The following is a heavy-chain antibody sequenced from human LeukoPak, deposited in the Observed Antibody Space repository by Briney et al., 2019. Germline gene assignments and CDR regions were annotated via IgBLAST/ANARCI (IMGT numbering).Heavy chain of an antibody. J-gene: IGHJ4*02. CDR3: AKDIRYYDSSGNFDY. V-gene: IGHV3-9*01. D-gene: IGHD3-22*01. CDR2: ISWNSGSI. Sequence: GGSLGLSCAASGFTFDDYAMHWVRQAPGKGLEWVSGISWNSGSIGYADSVKGRFTISRDNAKNSLYLQMNSLRAEDTALYYCAKDIRYYDSSGNFDYWGQGTLVTVSS. CDR1: GFTFDDYA.